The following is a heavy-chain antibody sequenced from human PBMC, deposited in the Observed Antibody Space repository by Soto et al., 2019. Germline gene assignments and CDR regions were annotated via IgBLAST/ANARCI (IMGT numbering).Heavy chain of an antibody. D-gene: IGHD3-9*01. J-gene: IGHJ4*02. CDR2: INTKTGGT. CDR3: ATDKVAFDM. CDR1: GYIFTGYY. Sequence: GASVKVSCKASGYIFTGYYIQWVRQAPGQGLEWMGWINTKTGGTKYAQKFQGRVTMTRDTSINTAYMEVSRLRSDDTAVYYCATDKVAFDMWGQGTVVTVSS. V-gene: IGHV1-2*02.